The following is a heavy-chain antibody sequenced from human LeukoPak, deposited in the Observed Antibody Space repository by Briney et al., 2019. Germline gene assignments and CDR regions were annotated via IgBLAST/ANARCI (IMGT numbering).Heavy chain of an antibody. J-gene: IGHJ5*02. CDR1: GGSISSSSYY. CDR3: ARQGQTRASIAARLDAEHWFDP. CDR2: IYYSGST. Sequence: PSETLSLTCTVSGGSISSSSYYWGWIRQPPGKGLERIGSIYYSGSTYYNPSLKSRVTISVDTSKNQFSLKLSSVTAADTAVYYCARQGQTRASIAARLDAEHWFDPWGQGTLVTVSS. V-gene: IGHV4-39*01. D-gene: IGHD6-6*01.